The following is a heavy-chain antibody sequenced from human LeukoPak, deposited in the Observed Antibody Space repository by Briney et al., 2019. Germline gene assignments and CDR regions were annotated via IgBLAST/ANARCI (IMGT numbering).Heavy chain of an antibody. J-gene: IGHJ4*02. Sequence: GGSLRLSCAASGFTFNIYRMNWVRQAPGKGLEWVANINQDGTENYYLDSVKGRFTISRDNARSSLYLQMSSLRAEDTAVYYCARDFSGEFDYWGQGTRVTVSS. CDR1: GFTFNIYR. CDR3: ARDFSGEFDY. CDR2: INQDGTEN. D-gene: IGHD3-10*01. V-gene: IGHV3-7*01.